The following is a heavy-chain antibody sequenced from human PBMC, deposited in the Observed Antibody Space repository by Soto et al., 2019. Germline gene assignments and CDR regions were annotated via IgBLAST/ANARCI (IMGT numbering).Heavy chain of an antibody. CDR3: ARWTVGYYFDY. CDR1: GGSISSYY. V-gene: IGHV4-59*01. D-gene: IGHD6-13*01. Sequence: QVQLQESGPGLVKPSETLSLTCTVSGGSISSYYWSWIRQPPGKGLEWIGYIYYSGSTNYNPSLKSRVTISVDTSKNQFSLKLSSVTAADTAVYYCARWTVGYYFDYWGQGTLVTVSS. J-gene: IGHJ4*02. CDR2: IYYSGST.